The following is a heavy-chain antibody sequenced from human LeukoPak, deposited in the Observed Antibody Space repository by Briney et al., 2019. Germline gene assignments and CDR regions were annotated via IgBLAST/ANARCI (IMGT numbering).Heavy chain of an antibody. J-gene: IGHJ4*02. V-gene: IGHV3-9*01. D-gene: IGHD3-3*01. Sequence: GGSLRLSCAVSGFIFNDYGMHWVRQAPGKGLEWVSGISWNSGSIDYADSVKGRFTISRDNSKNTLYLQMNSLRAEDTAVYYCAKDGVGYTYYDFWSGYPYFDYWGQGTLVTVSS. CDR2: ISWNSGSI. CDR1: GFIFNDYG. CDR3: AKDGVGYTYYDFWSGYPYFDY.